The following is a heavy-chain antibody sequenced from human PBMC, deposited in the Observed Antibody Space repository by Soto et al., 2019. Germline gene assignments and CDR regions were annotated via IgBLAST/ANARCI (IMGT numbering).Heavy chain of an antibody. J-gene: IGHJ4*02. CDR3: AKEKEGWGDYHHDY. D-gene: IGHD4-17*01. V-gene: IGHV3-23*01. CDR1: GFTFSSYA. CDR2: ISGSGGST. Sequence: GGSLRLSCAASGFTFSSYAMSWVRQAPGKGLEWVPAISGSGGSTYYADSVKGRFTISRDNSKNTLYLQMNSLRAEDTAVYYCAKEKEGWGDYHHDYWGQGTLVTVSS.